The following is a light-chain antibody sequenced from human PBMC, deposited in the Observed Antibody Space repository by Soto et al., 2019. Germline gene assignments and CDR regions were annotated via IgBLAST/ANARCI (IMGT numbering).Light chain of an antibody. CDR3: QQYNNWPPEKT. J-gene: IGKJ3*01. Sequence: EIVMTQSPATLSVSPGERATLSCRASQSVSSNLAWYQQKPGQAHRLLIYGASIRATGIPARFSGSGSGTEFTLTISSLQSEDFAVYYCQQYNNWPPEKTFGPGTQVDIK. CDR1: QSVSSN. CDR2: GAS. V-gene: IGKV3D-15*01.